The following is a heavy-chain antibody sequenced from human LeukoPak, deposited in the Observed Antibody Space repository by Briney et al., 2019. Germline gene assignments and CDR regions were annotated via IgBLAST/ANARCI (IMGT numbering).Heavy chain of an antibody. CDR3: ASPGIRAFDAFDI. J-gene: IGHJ3*02. CDR1: GGTFYNSA. V-gene: IGHV1-69*04. CDR2: VIPIVDMT. D-gene: IGHD3-10*01. Sequence: ASVKVSCKASGGTFYNSAISWVRQARGQGLEWMGRVIPIVDMTYYAQKFQGRVKITADKSTTTAYMELSSLRSDDTAVYYCASPGIRAFDAFDIWGQGTMVTVSS.